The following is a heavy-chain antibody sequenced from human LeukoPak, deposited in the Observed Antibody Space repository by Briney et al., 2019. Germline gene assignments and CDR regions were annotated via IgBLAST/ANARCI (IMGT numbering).Heavy chain of an antibody. CDR2: IIPIFGTA. J-gene: IGHJ4*02. CDR1: GGTFSSYA. D-gene: IGHD3-10*01. Sequence: GASVKVSCKASGGTFSSYAISWVRQAPGQGLEWMGGIIPIFGTANYAQKFQSRVTITTDESTSTAYMELSSLRSEDTAVYYCARAGGSGSYYPDYWGQGTLVTVSS. V-gene: IGHV1-69*05. CDR3: ARAGGSGSYYPDY.